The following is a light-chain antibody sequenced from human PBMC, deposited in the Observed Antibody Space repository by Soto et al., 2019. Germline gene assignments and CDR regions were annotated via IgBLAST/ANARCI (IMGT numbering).Light chain of an antibody. CDR3: QQYGSSPPWT. Sequence: EIVLTQSPGTLSLSPGERATLSCRASQSVSSSYLAWYLQRPGQAPRLLIYGASSRATGIPDRFSGSGSGKDFTLAISRLEPEDFAVYYCQQYGSSPPWTFGQGTKVEIK. CDR1: QSVSSSY. V-gene: IGKV3-20*01. J-gene: IGKJ1*01. CDR2: GAS.